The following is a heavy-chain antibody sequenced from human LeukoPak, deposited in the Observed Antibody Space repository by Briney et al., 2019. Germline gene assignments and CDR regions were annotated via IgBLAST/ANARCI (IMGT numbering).Heavy chain of an antibody. J-gene: IGHJ4*02. CDR1: GGSISSSSYY. Sequence: SETLSLTCTVSGGSISSSSYYWGWIRQPPGKGLEWIGSIYYSGSTYYNPSLKSRVTISVDTSKNQFSLKLSSVTAADTAVYYCARESEVAGTGYWGQGTLVTVSS. CDR2: IYYSGST. V-gene: IGHV4-39*07. CDR3: ARESEVAGTGY. D-gene: IGHD6-19*01.